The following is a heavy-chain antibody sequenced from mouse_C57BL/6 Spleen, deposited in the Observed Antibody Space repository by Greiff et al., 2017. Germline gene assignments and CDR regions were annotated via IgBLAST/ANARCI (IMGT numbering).Heavy chain of an antibody. CDR1: GYSITSGYY. V-gene: IGHV3-6*01. J-gene: IGHJ2*01. D-gene: IGHD1-1*01. CDR3: ARKITTVGYFDY. Sequence: EVQRVESGPGLVKPSQSLSLTCSVTGYSITSGYYWNWIRQFPGNKLEWMGYISYDGSNNYNPSLKNRVSITRDTSKNQFFLKLNSVTTEDTATYYWARKITTVGYFDYWGQGTTLTVSS. CDR2: ISYDGSN.